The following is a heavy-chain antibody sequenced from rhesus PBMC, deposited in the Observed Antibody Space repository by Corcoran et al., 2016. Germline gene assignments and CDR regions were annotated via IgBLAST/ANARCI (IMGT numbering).Heavy chain of an antibody. CDR1: GGSISDDYY. V-gene: IGHV4-106*01. CDR3: ARVYWQLVDY. J-gene: IGHJ4*01. D-gene: IGHD6-13*01. Sequence: QVQLQESGPGLVKPSETLSLTCAVSGGSISDDYYWSWIRQPPGKGLEWIGYIYGFGGGTNYNPSLKNRVIISIDTSKNQFSLKLSSVTAADTSVYYCARVYWQLVDYWGQGVLVTVSS. CDR2: IYGFGGGT.